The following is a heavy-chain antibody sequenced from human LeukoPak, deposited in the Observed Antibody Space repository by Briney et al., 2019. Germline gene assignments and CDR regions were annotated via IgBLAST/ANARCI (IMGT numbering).Heavy chain of an antibody. CDR3: ARDSGEYSSTYFDY. Sequence: PGGSLRLSCAASGFTFSDYYMSWIRQAPGKGLEWVSYISSSGSTIYYADSVKGRFTISRDNAKNSLYLQMNSLRAEDTAVYHCARDSGEYSSTYFDYWGQGTLVTVSS. CDR2: ISSSGSTI. J-gene: IGHJ4*02. V-gene: IGHV3-11*01. CDR1: GFTFSDYY. D-gene: IGHD6-6*01.